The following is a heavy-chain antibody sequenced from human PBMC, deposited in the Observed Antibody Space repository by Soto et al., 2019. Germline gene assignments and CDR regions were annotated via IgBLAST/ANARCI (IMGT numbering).Heavy chain of an antibody. Sequence: QVQLVESGGGVVQPGRSLRLSCAASGFTFSGYGMHWVRQAPGKGLEWVAVISYDGSNKYYADSVKGRFTISRDNSKNTLYLQMNSLRAEDTAVYYCAKDWEVVPAAQSYDAFDIWGQGTMVTVSS. CDR2: ISYDGSNK. CDR3: AKDWEVVPAAQSYDAFDI. V-gene: IGHV3-30*18. D-gene: IGHD2-2*01. CDR1: GFTFSGYG. J-gene: IGHJ3*02.